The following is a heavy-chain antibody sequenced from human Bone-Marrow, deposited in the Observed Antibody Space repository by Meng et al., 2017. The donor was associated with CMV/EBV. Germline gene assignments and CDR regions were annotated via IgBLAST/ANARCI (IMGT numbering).Heavy chain of an antibody. CDR1: GFTFSSYG. D-gene: IGHD2-2*02. CDR3: AKDPRRVGYCSSTSCYTDPKGGMDV. J-gene: IGHJ6*02. V-gene: IGHV3-33*06. Sequence: GGSLRLSCAASGFTFSSYGMHWVRQAPGKGLEWVAVIWYDGSNKYYADSVKGRFTTSRDNSKNTLYLQMNSLRAEDTAVYYCAKDPRRVGYCSSTSCYTDPKGGMDVWGQGTTVTVSS. CDR2: IWYDGSNK.